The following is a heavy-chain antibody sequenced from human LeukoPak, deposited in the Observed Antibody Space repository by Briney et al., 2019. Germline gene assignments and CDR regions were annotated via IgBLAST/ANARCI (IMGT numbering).Heavy chain of an antibody. J-gene: IGHJ4*02. CDR2: ISGSGGRT. V-gene: IGHV3-23*01. CDR1: GFTFSSYA. Sequence: GGSLRLSCAASGFTFSSYAMNWVRQAPGKGLEWVSSISGSGGRTYYADSVKGRFTISRDNSKNTLYLQMNSLRAEDTAVYYCAKVQGTSRAAAGSSYFNYWGQGTLVTVSS. CDR3: AKVQGTSRAAAGSSYFNY. D-gene: IGHD6-13*01.